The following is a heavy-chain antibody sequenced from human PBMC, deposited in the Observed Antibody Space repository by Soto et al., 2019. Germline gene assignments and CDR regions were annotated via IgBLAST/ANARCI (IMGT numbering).Heavy chain of an antibody. V-gene: IGHV3-23*01. Sequence: GGSLRLSCAASGFTFSSYAMSWVRQAPGKGLEWVSAISGSGGSTYYADSAKGRFTISKDNSKNTLYLQMNSLRAEDTAVYYCAKLRFLEPLTYYFDYWGQGTLVTVSS. CDR1: GFTFSSYA. J-gene: IGHJ4*02. D-gene: IGHD3-3*01. CDR3: AKLRFLEPLTYYFDY. CDR2: ISGSGGST.